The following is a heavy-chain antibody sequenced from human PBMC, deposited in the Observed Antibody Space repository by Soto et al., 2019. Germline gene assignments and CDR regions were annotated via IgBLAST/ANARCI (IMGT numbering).Heavy chain of an antibody. CDR3: ARDPKNYYDSSGSYFDY. J-gene: IGHJ4*02. V-gene: IGHV4-4*02. CDR1: GGSISSSNW. D-gene: IGHD3-22*01. CDR2: IYHSGST. Sequence: SETLSLTCAVSGGSISSSNWWSWVRQPPGKGLEWIGEIYHSGSTNYNPSLKSRVTISVDKSKNQFSLKLSSVTAADTAVYYCARDPKNYYDSSGSYFDYWGQGTLVTVSS.